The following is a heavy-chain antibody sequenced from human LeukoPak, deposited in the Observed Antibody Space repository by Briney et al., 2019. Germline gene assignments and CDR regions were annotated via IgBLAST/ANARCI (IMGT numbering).Heavy chain of an antibody. CDR1: GFTFSSYS. CDR3: ARVDYYDSSGYYPYVDY. D-gene: IGHD3-22*01. CDR2: ISSSNSYI. Sequence: GGSLRLSCAASGFTFSSYSMNWVRQAPGKGLEWVSSISSSNSYIYYADSVKGRFTISRDNAKNSLYLQMNSLRAEDTAVYYCARVDYYDSSGYYPYVDYWGQGTLVTVSS. V-gene: IGHV3-21*01. J-gene: IGHJ4*02.